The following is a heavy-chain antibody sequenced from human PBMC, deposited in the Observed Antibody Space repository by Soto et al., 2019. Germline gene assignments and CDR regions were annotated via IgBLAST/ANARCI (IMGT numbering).Heavy chain of an antibody. D-gene: IGHD3-9*01. CDR1: GRPVSSSA. CDR2: IIPIFGTA. CDR3: ARGPPLNYDVLTGYQGYWFDP. Sequence: PVKIASRASGRPVSSSAITWVGQAPGQRPEWTGGIIPIFGTANYAQKFQGRVTITADDSTSTAYMELSSLRSEDTAVYYCARGPPLNYDVLTGYQGYWFDPWGQGTLVTVSS. V-gene: IGHV1-69*13. J-gene: IGHJ5*02.